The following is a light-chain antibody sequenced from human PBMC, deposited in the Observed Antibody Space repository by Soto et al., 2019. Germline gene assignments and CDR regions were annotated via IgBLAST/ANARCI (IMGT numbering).Light chain of an antibody. CDR3: CSHAGGSSWV. CDR1: SSDVGGYNY. J-gene: IGLJ3*02. V-gene: IGLV2-11*01. CDR2: DVS. Sequence: QSVLTQPRSVSGSPGQSVTISCTGTSSDVGGYNYVSWYQQHPGKAPKLMIYDVSKRPSGVPDRFSGSKSGNTASLTISGLQAEDEADYYCCSHAGGSSWVFGGGTKLTVL.